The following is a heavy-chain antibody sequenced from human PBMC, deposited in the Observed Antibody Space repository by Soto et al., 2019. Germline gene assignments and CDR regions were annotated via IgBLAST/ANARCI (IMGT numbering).Heavy chain of an antibody. CDR3: SFQESTTVTMCEY. V-gene: IGHV3-15*01. CDR1: GFSFSNVW. J-gene: IGHJ4*02. D-gene: IGHD4-17*01. CDR2: IKSKTDGGTT. Sequence: EVQLVESGGGLVKPGGSLRLSCAASGFSFSNVWMSWVRQAPGKGLEWVGRIKSKTDGGTTDYAAPVKGRFTISRDDSKTTLYLQMHSLKTEDTAVYYFSFQESTTVTMCEYGGQGTLVTVSS.